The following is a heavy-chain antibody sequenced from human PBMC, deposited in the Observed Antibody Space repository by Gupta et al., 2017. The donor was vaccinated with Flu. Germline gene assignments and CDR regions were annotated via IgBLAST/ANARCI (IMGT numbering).Heavy chain of an antibody. CDR3: ARGRVRALIDY. Sequence: QVQLQQWGAGLLKPSETLSLTCAVYGGSFSGYYWSWIRQPPGKGLEWIGEINHSGSTNYNPSLKSRVTISVDTSKNQFSLKLSSVTAADTAVYYCARGRVRALIDYWGQGTLVTVSS. D-gene: IGHD2-21*01. J-gene: IGHJ4*02. V-gene: IGHV4-34*01. CDR2: INHSGST. CDR1: GGSFSGYY.